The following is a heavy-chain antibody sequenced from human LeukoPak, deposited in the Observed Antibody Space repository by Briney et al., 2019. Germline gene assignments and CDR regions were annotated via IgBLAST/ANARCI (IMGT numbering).Heavy chain of an antibody. J-gene: IGHJ6*03. CDR2: ISSSSSYI. D-gene: IGHD3-22*01. V-gene: IGHV3-21*01. Sequence: GGSLRLSCAASGFTFSSYSMNWVRQAPGKGLEWVSSISSSSSYIYYADSVKGRFTISRDNAKNSLYLQMNSLRAEDTAVYYCARAGFGDSSGYLYYYYYMDVWGKGTTVTVSS. CDR3: ARAGFGDSSGYLYYYYYMDV. CDR1: GFTFSSYS.